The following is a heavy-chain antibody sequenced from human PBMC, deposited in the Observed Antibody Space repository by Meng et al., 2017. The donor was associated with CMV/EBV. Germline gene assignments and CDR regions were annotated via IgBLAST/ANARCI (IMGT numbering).Heavy chain of an antibody. J-gene: IGHJ5*02. CDR3: ARESHGTTGTTPVDWFDP. CDR1: GGTFSSYA. D-gene: IGHD1-1*01. V-gene: IGHV1-69*05. Sequence: SVKVSCKASGGTFSSYAISWVRQAPGQGLEWMGGIIPIFGTEKYAQKFQGRVTITTDKSTSTAYMEPSSLRSDDTAVYYRARESHGTTGTTPVDWFDPWGQGTLVTVSS. CDR2: IIPIFGTE.